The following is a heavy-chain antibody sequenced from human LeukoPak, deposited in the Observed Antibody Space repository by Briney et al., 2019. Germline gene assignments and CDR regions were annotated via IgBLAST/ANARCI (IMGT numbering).Heavy chain of an antibody. CDR3: ARFGVDYDMDV. V-gene: IGHV4-59*11. Sequence: SETLSLTCTVSGGSISGHYWTWIRQPPGKGLEWIGQIHYSGRPDYNPSLKSRVTISVDTSKDQLSLKVTSVTGADTAVYYCARFGVDYDMDVWGQGTTVTVSS. D-gene: IGHD3-16*01. J-gene: IGHJ6*02. CDR2: IHYSGRP. CDR1: GGSISGHY.